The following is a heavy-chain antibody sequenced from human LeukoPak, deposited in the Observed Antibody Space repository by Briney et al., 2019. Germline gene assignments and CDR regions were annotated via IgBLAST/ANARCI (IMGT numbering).Heavy chain of an antibody. CDR1: GFTFSSYG. J-gene: IGHJ4*02. CDR2: IWYDGSNK. D-gene: IGHD1-7*01. V-gene: IGHV3-30*02. Sequence: GGSLRLSCAASGFTFSSYGMHWVRQAPGKGLEWVAVIWYDGSNKYYADSVEGRFTISRDNSKNTLYLQMNSLRAEDTAVYYCAKVQTGTTYYFDYWGQGTLVTVSS. CDR3: AKVQTGTTYYFDY.